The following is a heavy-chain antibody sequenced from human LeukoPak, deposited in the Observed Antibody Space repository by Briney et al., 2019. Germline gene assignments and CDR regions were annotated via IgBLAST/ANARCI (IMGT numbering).Heavy chain of an antibody. V-gene: IGHV4-39*01. CDR2: IYYSGST. J-gene: IGHJ4*02. CDR1: GGSLSSSSYY. CDR3: ASPGEGVTFDY. D-gene: IGHD3-3*01. Sequence: PSETLSLTCTVSGGSLSSSSYYWGWIRQPPGKGREWIGSIYYSGSTYYNPSLKSRVTISVGTSKNQFSLKLSSVTAADTAVYYCASPGEGVTFDYWGQGTLVTVSS.